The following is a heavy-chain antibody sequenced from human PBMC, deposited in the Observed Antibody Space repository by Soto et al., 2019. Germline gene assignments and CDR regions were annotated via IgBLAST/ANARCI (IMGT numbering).Heavy chain of an antibody. V-gene: IGHV3-23*01. J-gene: IGHJ4*02. D-gene: IGHD4-17*01. CDR2: ISASGDNR. Sequence: EVQLLESGGGLVQPGGSLRLSCAASGFTFSSYSMTWVRQPPGKGLEWVSDISASGDNRYYADSVKCRFTISRDNSKNTLDLQMNSLRAEDTALYYCAKRERWPASGPYWGQGTLVTVSS. CDR1: GFTFSSYS. CDR3: AKRERWPASGPY.